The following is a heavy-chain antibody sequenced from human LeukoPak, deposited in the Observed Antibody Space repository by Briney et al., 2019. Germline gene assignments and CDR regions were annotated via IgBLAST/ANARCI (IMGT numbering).Heavy chain of an antibody. D-gene: IGHD3-22*01. J-gene: IGHJ4*02. CDR2: ISIDGTKQ. V-gene: IGHV3-30*18. CDR1: GFTFSRFG. CDR3: AKDLKFYSDTTTYYWGDLDY. Sequence: HSGGSLRLSCAASGFTFSRFGMHWVRQAPGKGLEWVAFISIDGTKQFYAESVKGQFTISRDNSKNTLYLQLNSLRAEDTAIYYCAKDLKFYSDTTTYYWGDLDYWGQGTLVTVSS.